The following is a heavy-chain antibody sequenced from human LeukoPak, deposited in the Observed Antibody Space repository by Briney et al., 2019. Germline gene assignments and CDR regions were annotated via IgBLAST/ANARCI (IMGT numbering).Heavy chain of an antibody. Sequence: GVSLTLSCAASGFTFSSYWMYWVRQAPGKGLVWVSRINTDGSSTSYEDSVKGRFSISRDNAKNTLDLQMNSLRADDTAVYYCARQTGATTTGGYYFDHWGQGTLVTVSS. CDR1: GFTFSSYW. CDR3: ARQTGATTTGGYYFDH. V-gene: IGHV3-74*01. J-gene: IGHJ4*02. CDR2: INTDGSST. D-gene: IGHD1-26*01.